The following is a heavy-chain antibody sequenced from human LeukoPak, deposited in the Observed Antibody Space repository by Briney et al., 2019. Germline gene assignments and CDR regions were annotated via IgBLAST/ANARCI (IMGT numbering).Heavy chain of an antibody. J-gene: IGHJ5*01. CDR3: AKDWGTNWQNWFDS. Sequence: GGSLRLSCAASRFTFSSYAMSWVRQAPGKGLEWVSAISGSGGSTYYADSVKGRFTISRDNSKMTLYLEMNTLRAEDTAIYYCAKDWGTNWQNWFDSWGQGTLVTVSS. CDR2: ISGSGGST. CDR1: RFTFSSYA. D-gene: IGHD3-16*01. V-gene: IGHV3-23*01.